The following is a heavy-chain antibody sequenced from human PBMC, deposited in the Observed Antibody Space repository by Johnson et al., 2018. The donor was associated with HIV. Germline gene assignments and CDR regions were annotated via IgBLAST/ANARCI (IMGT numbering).Heavy chain of an antibody. CDR3: ARVGASRFDAFHV. D-gene: IGHD3-16*01. J-gene: IGHJ3*01. V-gene: IGHV3-53*01. CDR1: GFTVSNNY. Sequence: MQLVESGGGLIQPGGSLRLSCAASGFTVSNNYMSWVRQAPGKGLEWVSILHSGGNTYYTDSVKGRFTISRDNSKNTLYLQMNSLRAEDTAVYYCARVGASRFDAFHVWGQGTMVTVSS. CDR2: LHSGGNT.